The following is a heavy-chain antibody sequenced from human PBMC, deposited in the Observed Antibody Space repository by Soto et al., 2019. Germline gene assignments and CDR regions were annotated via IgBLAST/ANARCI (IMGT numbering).Heavy chain of an antibody. Sequence: SQTLSLTCAVYGGSFSGYYWSWIRQPPGKGLEWIGEINHSGSTNYNPSLKSRVTISVDTSENQFSLKLSSVTAADTAVYYCARVTQMATITRTYYYCGMDFWGQGSTVPASS. V-gene: IGHV4-34*01. CDR3: ARVTQMATITRTYYYCGMDF. CDR2: INHSGST. D-gene: IGHD4-4*01. CDR1: GGSFSGYY. J-gene: IGHJ6*02.